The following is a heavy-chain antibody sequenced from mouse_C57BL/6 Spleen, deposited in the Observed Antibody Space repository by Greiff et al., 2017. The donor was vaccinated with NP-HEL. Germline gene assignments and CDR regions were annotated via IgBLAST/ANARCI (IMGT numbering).Heavy chain of an antibody. CDR2: IDPSASYT. V-gene: IGHV1-59*01. CDR1: GYTFTSYW. J-gene: IGHJ4*01. Sequence: QVQLQQSGAELVRPGTSVKLSCKASGYTFTSYWMHWVKQRPGQGLEWIGVIDPSASYTNYNQKFKGKATLTADTSSSTAYMQLRSLTSEDSAIHYCARNGGGAMDYWGQGTSVTVSS. CDR3: ARNGGGAMDY.